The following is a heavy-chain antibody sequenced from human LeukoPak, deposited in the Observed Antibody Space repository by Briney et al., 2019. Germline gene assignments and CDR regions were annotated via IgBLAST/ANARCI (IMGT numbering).Heavy chain of an antibody. D-gene: IGHD4-17*01. J-gene: IGHJ4*02. Sequence: GGSLRLSCAGSGSIFNNYAMHWVRQPPGKGLEWVSGISWNSGSIDYADSVKGRFTISRDNSKNTLYLQMNSLRAEDTAVYYCARDMTTVTTGDYWGQGTLVTVSS. CDR3: ARDMTTVTTGDY. CDR2: ISWNSGSI. V-gene: IGHV3-9*01. CDR1: GSIFNNYA.